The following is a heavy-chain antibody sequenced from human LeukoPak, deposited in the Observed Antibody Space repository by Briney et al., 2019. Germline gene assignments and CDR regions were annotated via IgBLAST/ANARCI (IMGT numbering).Heavy chain of an antibody. CDR3: AKGGSSGLHWFDP. CDR1: GFTFDDYA. V-gene: IGHV3-43D*03. CDR2: ISWDGGST. Sequence: GGSLRLSCAASGFTFDDYALHWVRQAPGKGLEWVSVISWDGGSTYYADSVEGRFTISRDNIKNTLYLQLNSLRPDDTALYYCAKGGSSGLHWFDPWGQGTLVTVSS. D-gene: IGHD3-16*01. J-gene: IGHJ5*02.